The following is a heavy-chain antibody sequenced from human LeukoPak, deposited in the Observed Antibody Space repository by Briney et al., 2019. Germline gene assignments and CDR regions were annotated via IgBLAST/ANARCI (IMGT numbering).Heavy chain of an antibody. D-gene: IGHD2-2*02. V-gene: IGHV3-30-3*01. CDR1: GFTFSNYA. CDR3: ARGGLYQLLYDFDY. Sequence: GGSLRLSCAASGFTFSNYAVSWVRQAPGKGLEWVAVISYDGSNKYYADSVKGRFTISRDNSKNTLYLQMNSLRAEDTAVYYCARGGLYQLLYDFDYWGQGTLVTVSS. J-gene: IGHJ4*02. CDR2: ISYDGSNK.